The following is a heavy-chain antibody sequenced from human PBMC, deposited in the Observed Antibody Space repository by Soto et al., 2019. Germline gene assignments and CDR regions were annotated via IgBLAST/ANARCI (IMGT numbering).Heavy chain of an antibody. CDR2: XXXKAYGGKX. CDR3: XRVAXAXGVLSXXXXXXLDX. D-gene: IGHD3-16*01. V-gene: IGHV3-49*03. J-gene: IGHJ4*02. Sequence: GGSLRLSXTASGFXFGDXXXXXXXQSPXKGLEWVXXXXXKAYGGKXKYAGLVKGRFTISRNDSKSIAYLQSNSLKTEDTAVYYCXRVAXAXGVLSXXXXXXLDXWGQGTLVTVSS. CDR1: GFXFGDXX.